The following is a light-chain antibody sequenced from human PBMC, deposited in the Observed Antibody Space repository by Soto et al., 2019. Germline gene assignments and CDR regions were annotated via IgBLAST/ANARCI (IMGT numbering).Light chain of an antibody. V-gene: IGLV2-14*01. J-gene: IGLJ1*01. Sequence: QSALTQPASVSGSPGQSITISCTGNRSDVGGYNYVSWYQQHPGKAPKLIIYEVSNRPSGVSNRFSGSKSGNTASLTISGLQAEDEADYYCNSYTSKSTGVFGTGTKVTVL. CDR3: NSYTSKSTGV. CDR1: RSDVGGYNY. CDR2: EVS.